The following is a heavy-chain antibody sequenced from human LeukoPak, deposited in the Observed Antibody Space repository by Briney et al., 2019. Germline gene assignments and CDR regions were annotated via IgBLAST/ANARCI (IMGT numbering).Heavy chain of an antibody. D-gene: IGHD3-22*01. CDR1: GASISSSY. J-gene: IGHJ3*02. CDR3: VRGNYDSRGYSNAFDI. CDR2: IYYSGST. V-gene: IGHV4-59*01. Sequence: PSGTLSLTCTVSGASISSSYWSWIRQPPTKRLEWIGFIYYSGSTNSNPSLKSRVTISADTSKNQFSLKLSSATAADTAIYYCVRGNYDSRGYSNAFDIWGQGAKVTVSS.